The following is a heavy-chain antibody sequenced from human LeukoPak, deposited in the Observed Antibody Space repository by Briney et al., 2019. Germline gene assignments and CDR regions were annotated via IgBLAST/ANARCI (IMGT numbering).Heavy chain of an antibody. V-gene: IGHV4-39*01. J-gene: IGHJ5*02. CDR2: IYYSGST. CDR1: GGSISRTGYD. D-gene: IGHD3-10*01. Sequence: SETLSLTCTVSGGSISRTGYDWDWIRRPPGKGLEWIGSIYYSGSTYYNPSLKSRVTISIDTSKNQFSLNLSSVTASDTAVYYCARRTASGWFDPWGQGTLVTVSS. CDR3: ARRTASGWFDP.